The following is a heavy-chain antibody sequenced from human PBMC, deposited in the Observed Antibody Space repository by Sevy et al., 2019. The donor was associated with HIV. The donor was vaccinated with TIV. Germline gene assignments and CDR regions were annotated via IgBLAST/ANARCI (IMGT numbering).Heavy chain of an antibody. CDR1: GFSVSNSY. V-gene: IGHV3-53*01. CDR2: IYSGDST. CDR3: AGLSVYYYDSSGYYTTGHAFDI. D-gene: IGHD3-22*01. Sequence: GGSLRLSCAASGFSVSNSYMSWVRQAPGKGLQWVSVIYSGDSTYYTDSVKGRFTISRDNSNSTLYLQMNSLRAEDTAVYYCAGLSVYYYDSSGYYTTGHAFDIWGQGTMVTVSS. J-gene: IGHJ3*02.